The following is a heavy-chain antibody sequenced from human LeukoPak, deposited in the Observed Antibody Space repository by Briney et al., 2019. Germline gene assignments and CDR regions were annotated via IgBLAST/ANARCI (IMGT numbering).Heavy chain of an antibody. D-gene: IGHD1-26*01. CDR2: IYYSGST. Sequence: SETLSLTCTVSGGSISSYYWSWIRQPPGKGLEWIGYIYYSGSTNYNPSLKSRVTISVDTSKNQFSLKPSSVTAADTAVYYCARDQGVGVFDYWGQGTLVTVSS. J-gene: IGHJ4*02. CDR1: GGSISSYY. V-gene: IGHV4-59*01. CDR3: ARDQGVGVFDY.